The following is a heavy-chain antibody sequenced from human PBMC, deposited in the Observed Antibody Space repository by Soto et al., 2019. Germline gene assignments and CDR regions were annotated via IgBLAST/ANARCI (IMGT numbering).Heavy chain of an antibody. CDR2: IYYSGST. CDR1: GGSINNHY. V-gene: IGHV4-59*11. D-gene: IGHD7-27*01. Sequence: QVQLQESGPGLVKPSETLSLTCTVSGGSINNHYWSWIRQPPGQGLEWIGYIYYSGSTNYNPSLKSRVTMSVDTSKNQFSLKLSSLTSADTAIYYCARANWFFDYWGQGTLVTVS. J-gene: IGHJ4*02. CDR3: ARANWFFDY.